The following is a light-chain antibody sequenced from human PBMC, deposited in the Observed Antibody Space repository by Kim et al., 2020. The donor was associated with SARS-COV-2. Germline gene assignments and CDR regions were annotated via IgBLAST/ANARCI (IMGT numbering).Light chain of an antibody. Sequence: QRVTISCTGRSSKIGTGYDVNWYQQLPGTAPKLLIYGNSNRPSGVPDRFSGSKSGTSASLAITGLQAEDEADYYCQSYDSSLSGWVFGGGTQLTVL. CDR1: SSKIGTGYD. J-gene: IGLJ3*02. V-gene: IGLV1-40*01. CDR2: GNS. CDR3: QSYDSSLSGWV.